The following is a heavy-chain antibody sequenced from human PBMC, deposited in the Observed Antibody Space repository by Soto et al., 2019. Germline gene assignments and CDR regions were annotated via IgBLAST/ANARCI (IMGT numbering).Heavy chain of an antibody. Sequence: GESLKISCKGSGYRLTSYWISWVRQMPGKGLEWMGRIDPSDSYTNYSPSFQGHVTISADKSISTAYLQWSSLKASDTAMYYCARQGKGADMAKYCMDVWGQGTTVTVSS. J-gene: IGHJ6*02. CDR3: ARQGKGADMAKYCMDV. V-gene: IGHV5-10-1*01. D-gene: IGHD5-18*01. CDR1: GYRLTSYW. CDR2: IDPSDSYT.